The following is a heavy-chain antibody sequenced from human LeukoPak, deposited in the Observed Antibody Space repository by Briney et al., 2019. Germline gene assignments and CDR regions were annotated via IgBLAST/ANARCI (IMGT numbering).Heavy chain of an antibody. J-gene: IGHJ4*02. V-gene: IGHV4-4*07. Sequence: SETLSLTCTVSGASISSHYWSWIRQPAGEGLEWIGRLYTSARINYNPSLKSRVTMSVDTSKNQFSLKLRSVTAADTAVYYCARGPFRDPSTLPYYWGQGTLVTVSS. D-gene: IGHD3-16*01. CDR3: ARGPFRDPSTLPYY. CDR2: LYTSARI. CDR1: GASISSHY.